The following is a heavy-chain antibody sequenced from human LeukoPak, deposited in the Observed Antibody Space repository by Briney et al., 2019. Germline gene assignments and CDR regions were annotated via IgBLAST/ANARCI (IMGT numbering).Heavy chain of an antibody. Sequence: QAGGSLRLSCAASGFTFSSYSMNWVRQAPGKGLEWVSYISSSSSTIYYADSVKGRFTISRDNAKNSLYLQMNSLRAEDTAVYYCARLQMYRGYCSGGSCYGDAFDIWGQGTMVTVSS. CDR3: ARLQMYRGYCSGGSCYGDAFDI. CDR2: ISSSSSTI. CDR1: GFTFSSYS. D-gene: IGHD2-15*01. J-gene: IGHJ3*02. V-gene: IGHV3-48*04.